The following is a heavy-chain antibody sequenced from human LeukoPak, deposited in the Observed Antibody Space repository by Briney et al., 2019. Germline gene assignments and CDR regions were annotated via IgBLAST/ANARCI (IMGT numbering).Heavy chain of an antibody. CDR1: GFTFSTSW. CDR3: AREMYYDFWSGYLGMDV. D-gene: IGHD3-3*01. V-gene: IGHV3-21*01. J-gene: IGHJ6*04. Sequence: PGGSLRLSCAASGFTFSTSWMDWVRQAPGKGLEWVSSISSSSSYIYYADSVKGRFTISRDNAKNSLYLQMNSLRAEDTAVYYCAREMYYDFWSGYLGMDVWGKGTTVTVSS. CDR2: ISSSSSYI.